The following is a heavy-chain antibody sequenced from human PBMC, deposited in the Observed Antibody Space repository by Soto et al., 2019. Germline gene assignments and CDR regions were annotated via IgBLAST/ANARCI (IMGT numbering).Heavy chain of an antibody. D-gene: IGHD2-21*01. CDR2: IYYNGNR. CDR1: GGSITTGGYY. J-gene: IGHJ5*02. CDR3: ARGYSGGFVGNWFDP. V-gene: IGHV4-31*01. Sequence: SETLSLTCTVSGGSITTGGYYWSWIRQHPGRGLEWLGYIYYNGNRYYNQSLGGQVKKSRDTSENQISLKLTSVTVADTAMFFCARGYSGGFVGNWFDPWGQGTLVTVS.